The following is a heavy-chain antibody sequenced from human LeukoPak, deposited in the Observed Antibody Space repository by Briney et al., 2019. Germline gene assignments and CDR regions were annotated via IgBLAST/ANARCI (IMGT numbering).Heavy chain of an antibody. CDR1: GGSVSSGSYY. Sequence: PSETLSLTCTVSGGSVSSGSYYWSWIRQPPGKGLEWIGYIYYSGSTNYNPSLKSRVTISVDTSKNQFSLKLSSVTAADTAVYYCARLGYCSGGSCYDLEPRPYFDYWGQGTLVTVSS. V-gene: IGHV4-61*01. J-gene: IGHJ4*02. CDR3: ARLGYCSGGSCYDLEPRPYFDY. CDR2: IYYSGST. D-gene: IGHD2-15*01.